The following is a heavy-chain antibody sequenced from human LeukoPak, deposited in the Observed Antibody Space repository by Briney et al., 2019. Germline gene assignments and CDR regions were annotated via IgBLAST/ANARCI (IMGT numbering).Heavy chain of an antibody. D-gene: IGHD5-12*01. V-gene: IGHV4-4*02. J-gene: IGHJ4*02. Sequence: GSLRLSCAASGFAFSSYWMSWVRQAPGKGLEWIGEIYHSGSTNHNPSLKSRVTISVDKSKNQFSLKLSSVTAADTAVYYCARVTSGYGDYWGQGTLVTVSS. CDR1: GFAFSSYW. CDR3: ARVTSGYGDY. CDR2: IYHSGST.